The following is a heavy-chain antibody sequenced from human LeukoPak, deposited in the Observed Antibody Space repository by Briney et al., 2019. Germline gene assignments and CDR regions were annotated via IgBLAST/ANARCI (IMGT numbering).Heavy chain of an antibody. CDR3: AKDPYYYDSSGYSADY. CDR1: AFIFRTHA. D-gene: IGHD3-22*01. V-gene: IGHV3-53*01. Sequence: GGSLRLSCAASAFIFRTHAMSWVRQAPGKGLEWVSVIYSGGSTYYADSVKGRFTISRDNSKNTLYLQMNSLRAEDTAVYYCAKDPYYYDSSGYSADYWGQGTLVTVSS. CDR2: IYSGGST. J-gene: IGHJ4*02.